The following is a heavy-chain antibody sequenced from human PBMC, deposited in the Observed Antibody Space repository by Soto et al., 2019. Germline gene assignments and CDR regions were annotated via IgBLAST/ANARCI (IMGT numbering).Heavy chain of an antibody. CDR1: GFTFSSYW. CDR2: IKQDGSHK. J-gene: IGHJ4*02. Sequence: EVQLVESGRGLVQPGGSLRLSCAASGFTFSSYWMSWVRQAPGKGLEWVANIKQDGSHKFYVDSVKGRFTMSRDNAKNSLYLQMSSLRAEDTAVYYCARGSSVYDSSGYPFDYWGQGSLVTVSS. CDR3: ARGSSVYDSSGYPFDY. D-gene: IGHD3-22*01. V-gene: IGHV3-7*01.